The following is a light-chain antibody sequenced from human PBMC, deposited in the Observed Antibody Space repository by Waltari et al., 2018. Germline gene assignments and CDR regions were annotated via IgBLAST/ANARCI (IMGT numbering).Light chain of an antibody. CDR3: QQYNRWPPIT. Sequence: EVVMTQSPDTLSVSPGGRATLSCRASQSIATNLAWYQQRRGQAPRLLIFDASTRATSISGRFSGSGSGTEFTLTISSPQSDDSAVYYCQQYNRWPPITFGQGTRLEIK. J-gene: IGKJ5*01. CDR1: QSIATN. CDR2: DAS. V-gene: IGKV3-15*01.